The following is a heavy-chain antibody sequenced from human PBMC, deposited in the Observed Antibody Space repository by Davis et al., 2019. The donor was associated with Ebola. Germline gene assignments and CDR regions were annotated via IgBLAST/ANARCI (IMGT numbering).Heavy chain of an antibody. CDR2: IIPIFGAA. D-gene: IGHD3-3*01. J-gene: IGHJ6*02. CDR1: GGTFSSYA. Sequence: SVKVSCKASGGTFSSYALSWVRQAPGQGLEWMGGIIPIFGAANYAQKVQDRVTMTTDTSTSTVYMELRGLASDDTAVYYCARCNYDFWSGIGAGYYGMDVWGQETRVTVSS. CDR3: ARCNYDFWSGIGAGYYGMDV. V-gene: IGHV1-69*05.